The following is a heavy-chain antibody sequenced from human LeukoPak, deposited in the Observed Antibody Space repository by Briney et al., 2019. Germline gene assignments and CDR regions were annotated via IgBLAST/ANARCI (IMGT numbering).Heavy chain of an antibody. D-gene: IGHD1-26*01. CDR2: ISSGTSYI. J-gene: IGHJ3*02. Sequence: GGTLRLSCAASGFTFSNYGMNWVRQAPGKGLEWVSSISSGTSYIYYADSVKGRFTISRDNAKNSLYLQMNSLRAEDTAVYYCARDPTSSWETAFDIWGQGTMVTVSS. CDR3: ARDPTSSWETAFDI. CDR1: GFTFSNYG. V-gene: IGHV3-21*01.